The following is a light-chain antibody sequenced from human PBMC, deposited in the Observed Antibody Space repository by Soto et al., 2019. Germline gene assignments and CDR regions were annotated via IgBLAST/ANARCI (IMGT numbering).Light chain of an antibody. CDR3: QQYDSSPVT. Sequence: EIVLTQSPGTLPLSPGERATLSCGASQSVNSNYLAWYQQRPGQAPRLLIDVASSRATGIPDRFSGSGSVTTFALTIGRLEGEDFAVYYCQQYDSSPVTFGGGTKVEIK. CDR1: QSVNSNY. V-gene: IGKV3-20*01. CDR2: VAS. J-gene: IGKJ4*01.